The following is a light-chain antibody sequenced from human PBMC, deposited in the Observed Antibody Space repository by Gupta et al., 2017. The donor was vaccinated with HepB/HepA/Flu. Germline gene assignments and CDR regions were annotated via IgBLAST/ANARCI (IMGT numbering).Light chain of an antibody. J-gene: IGLJ2*01. CDR3: NSRDSSGNHRVV. V-gene: IGLV3-19*01. Sequence: SSALTQDPAVSVALGQTVRITCQGDSLRSYYASWYQQKPGQAPVLVIYGKNNRPSGIPDRFSGSSSGNTASLTITGAQSEDEADYYCNSRDSSGNHRVVFGGGTKLTVL. CDR1: SLRSYY. CDR2: GKN.